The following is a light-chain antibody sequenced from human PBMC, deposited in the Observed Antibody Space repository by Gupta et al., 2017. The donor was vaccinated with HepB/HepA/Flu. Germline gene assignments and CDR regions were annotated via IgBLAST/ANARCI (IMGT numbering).Light chain of an antibody. Sequence: QSVLTQPPSASGTPGQRVTISCSCSSSNIGSNTVNWYQQLPGTAPKLLIYSNNQRPSGVPDRFSGSKSGTSASLAISGLQSEDEADYYCAAWDDSLNGPVFGGGTKLTV. CDR2: SNN. CDR1: SSNIGSNT. CDR3: AAWDDSLNGPV. J-gene: IGLJ2*01. V-gene: IGLV1-44*01.